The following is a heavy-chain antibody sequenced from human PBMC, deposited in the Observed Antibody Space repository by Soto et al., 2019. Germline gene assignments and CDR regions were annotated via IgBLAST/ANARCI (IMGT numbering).Heavy chain of an antibody. CDR3: AGEPGITIFGVVRNYYGMDV. V-gene: IGHV3-7*03. CDR2: IKQDGSEK. Sequence: RRLSCAASGFTFSSYWMSWVRQAPGKGLEWVANIKQDGSEKYYVDSVKGRFTTSRDNARNSLYLQMNSLRAEDAAVYYCAGEPGITIFGVVRNYYGMDVWGQGTTVTVSS. J-gene: IGHJ6*02. CDR1: GFTFSSYW. D-gene: IGHD3-3*01.